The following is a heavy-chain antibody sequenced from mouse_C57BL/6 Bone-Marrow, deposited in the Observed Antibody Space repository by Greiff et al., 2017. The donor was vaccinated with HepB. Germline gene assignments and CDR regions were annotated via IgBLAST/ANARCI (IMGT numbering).Heavy chain of an antibody. CDR3: ARLLRSSWFAY. CDR2: IYPRSGNT. V-gene: IGHV1-81*01. J-gene: IGHJ3*01. Sequence: VQLQQSGAELARPGASVKLSCKASGYTFTSYGISWVKQRTGQGLEWIGEIYPRSGNTYHNEKFKGKATLTADKSSSTAYMELRSLTSEDSAVYFCARLLRSSWFAYWGQGTLVTVSA. D-gene: IGHD1-1*01. CDR1: GYTFTSYG.